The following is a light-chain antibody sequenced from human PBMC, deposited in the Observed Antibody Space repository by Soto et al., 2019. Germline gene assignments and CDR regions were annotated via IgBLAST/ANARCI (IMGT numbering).Light chain of an antibody. J-gene: IGKJ1*01. CDR2: GAS. CDR1: QSVSSN. Sequence: EIVLPQPPGTLSVSPGEKDTLSCSASQSVSSNLAWYQQKPGQAPRLLFYGASTGATGIPARFSGSGSETEFTLSISSLQSEDFAVYYCQQYNNWPGTFGQGTKVDI. V-gene: IGKV3-15*01. CDR3: QQYNNWPGT.